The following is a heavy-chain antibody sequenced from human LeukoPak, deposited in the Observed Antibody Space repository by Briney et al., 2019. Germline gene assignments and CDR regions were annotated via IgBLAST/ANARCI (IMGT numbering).Heavy chain of an antibody. V-gene: IGHV1-8*02. CDR2: MNPISGNT. CDR1: GYTFNTYG. CDR3: ARVGYDSSGYYLHDY. J-gene: IGHJ4*02. Sequence: ASVKVSCKASGYTFNTYGINWVRQATGQGLEWMGWMNPISGNTGSAQKFQGRVSMTRNNPIGTAYMELSSLRSEDTAVYYCARVGYDSSGYYLHDYWGQGTLVTVSS. D-gene: IGHD3-22*01.